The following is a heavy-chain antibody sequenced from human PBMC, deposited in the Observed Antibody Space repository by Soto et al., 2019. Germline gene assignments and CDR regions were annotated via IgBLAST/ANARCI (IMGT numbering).Heavy chain of an antibody. Sequence: QITLKESGPTLVKPTQTLTLTCSFSGFSLTSTAVGVNWIRQPPGKALEWLALIYWDDDNHFSPSLKSRLSVTKATSKNQVVLTMTNMAPVDTATYYCAHGSGWLSDYWGQGILVTVSS. J-gene: IGHJ4*02. CDR3: AHGSGWLSDY. D-gene: IGHD6-19*01. CDR1: GFSLTSTAVG. CDR2: IYWDDDN. V-gene: IGHV2-5*02.